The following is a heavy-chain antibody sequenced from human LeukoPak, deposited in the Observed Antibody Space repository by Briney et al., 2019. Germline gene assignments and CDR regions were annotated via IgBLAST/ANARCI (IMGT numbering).Heavy chain of an antibody. Sequence: SETLSLTCTVSGGSMSSSGYYWGWIRQPPGKGLEWIGSIYYSGSTYYNPSLKSRVTLSVDTSKSHFSLKLTSVTAADTAVYYCARTGSSGYYLFDIWGRGTMVTVSS. D-gene: IGHD3-22*01. CDR3: ARTGSSGYYLFDI. V-gene: IGHV4-39*07. J-gene: IGHJ3*02. CDR1: GGSMSSSGYY. CDR2: IYYSGST.